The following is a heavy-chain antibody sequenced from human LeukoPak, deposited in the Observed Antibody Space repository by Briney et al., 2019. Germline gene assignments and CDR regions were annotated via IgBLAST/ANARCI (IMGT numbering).Heavy chain of an antibody. J-gene: IGHJ3*02. Sequence: SETLSLTCIVSGGSINSYYWSWIRQPPGKGLEWIGDISSSGSTSYNPSLKSRVTISVDTSKNHFSLNLSSVTAADTAVYYCAGGWPQSGAFDIWGQWTMVTVSS. CDR1: GGSINSYY. V-gene: IGHV4-59*08. CDR2: ISSSGST. D-gene: IGHD5-24*01. CDR3: AGGWPQSGAFDI.